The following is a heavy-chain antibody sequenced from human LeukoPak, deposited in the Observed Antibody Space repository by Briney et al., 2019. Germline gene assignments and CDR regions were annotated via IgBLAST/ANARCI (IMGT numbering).Heavy chain of an antibody. D-gene: IGHD3-22*01. CDR2: IYYSGST. Sequence: SETLSLTCTVSGGSSSSYYWSWIRQPPGKGQEWIGYIYYSGSTNYNPSLKSRVTISVDTSKNQFSLKLSSVTAADTAVYYCARDRGYYYDSSGYDYWGQGTLVTVSS. V-gene: IGHV4-59*01. CDR1: GGSSSSYY. CDR3: ARDRGYYYDSSGYDY. J-gene: IGHJ4*02.